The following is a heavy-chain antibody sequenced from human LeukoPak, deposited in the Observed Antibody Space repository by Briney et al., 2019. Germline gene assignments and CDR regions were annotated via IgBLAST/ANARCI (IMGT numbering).Heavy chain of an antibody. J-gene: IGHJ6*02. Sequence: PGGSLRLSCVASGFIFSRYGMHWVRQAPGKGLEYVSAISNSGGSTYYANSVKGRFTISRDNSKNTLYLQMGSLRGEDMAVYYCARGLITGAAGTYYYYGMDVWSQGTTVTVSS. D-gene: IGHD6-13*01. CDR1: GFIFSRYG. CDR2: ISNSGGST. CDR3: ARGLITGAAGTYYYYGMDV. V-gene: IGHV3-64*01.